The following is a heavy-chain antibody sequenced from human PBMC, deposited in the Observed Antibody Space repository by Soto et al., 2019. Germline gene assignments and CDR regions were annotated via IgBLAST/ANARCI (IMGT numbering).Heavy chain of an antibody. Sequence: SETLSLTCTVSGRTFSINADFWYLAWIRQPPGKGLEWIGSIDNGGNTYYNPPLKSRAIISADTSKNQFSLSLNSVAAAETAVYYRVKRSLLVAPTWGQGILVTVTS. D-gene: IGHD2-21*01. CDR2: IDNGGNT. J-gene: IGHJ4*02. CDR1: GRTFSINADF. V-gene: IGHV4-39*01. CDR3: VKRSLLVAPT.